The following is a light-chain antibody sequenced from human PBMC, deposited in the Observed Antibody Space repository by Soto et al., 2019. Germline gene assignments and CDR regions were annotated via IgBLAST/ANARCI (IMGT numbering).Light chain of an antibody. Sequence: QSALTQPPSASGSPGQAVTISCTGTSSDVGGYKYVYWYQQHPGKAPKLMIFEVNKRPSGVPDRLSGSKSGNTASLTVSGLQAEDEADYYCSSYAGINNLGVFGTGTKLTVL. CDR2: EVN. J-gene: IGLJ1*01. V-gene: IGLV2-8*01. CDR3: SSYAGINNLGV. CDR1: SSDVGGYKY.